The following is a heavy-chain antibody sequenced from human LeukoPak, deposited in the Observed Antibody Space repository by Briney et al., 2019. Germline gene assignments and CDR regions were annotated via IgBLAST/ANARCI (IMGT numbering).Heavy chain of an antibody. J-gene: IGHJ3*02. CDR1: GYSISSGYY. CDR2: IYHSGST. D-gene: IGHD4-17*01. V-gene: IGHV4-38-2*02. CDR3: ARTVPTSAFDI. Sequence: PSETLSLTCTVSGYSISSGYYWGWIRQPPGKGLEWIGSIYHSGSTYYNPSLKTRVTISVDTSKNQFSLKLSSVTAADTAVYYCARTVPTSAFDIWGQGTMVTVSS.